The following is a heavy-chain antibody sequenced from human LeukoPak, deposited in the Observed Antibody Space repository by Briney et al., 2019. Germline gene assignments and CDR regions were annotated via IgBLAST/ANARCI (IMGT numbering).Heavy chain of an antibody. D-gene: IGHD3-22*01. J-gene: IGHJ3*02. CDR2: IRYSGST. Sequence: SETLSLTCEVSGDSLSSGGYSWSWIRQPPGKGLEWIGYIRYSGSTYYNPSLKSRVTISVDTSKNQFSLKLSSVTAADTAVYYCARPYYYDSSGYNDAFDIWGQGTMVTVSS. CDR3: ARPYYYDSSGYNDAFDI. CDR1: GDSLSSGGYS. V-gene: IGHV4-30-4*07.